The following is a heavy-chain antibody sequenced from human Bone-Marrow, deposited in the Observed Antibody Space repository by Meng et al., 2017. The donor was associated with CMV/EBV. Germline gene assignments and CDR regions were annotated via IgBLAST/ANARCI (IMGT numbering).Heavy chain of an antibody. Sequence: GESLKISCAASGFTFSSYGMHWVRQAPGKGLEWVAFIRYDGSNKYYADSVKGRSTISRDNSKNTLYLQMNSLRAEDTAVYYCARDLKLEWLLYKSYWGQGTLVTVSS. CDR2: IRYDGSNK. CDR1: GFTFSSYG. D-gene: IGHD3-3*01. CDR3: ARDLKLEWLLYKSY. J-gene: IGHJ4*02. V-gene: IGHV3-30*02.